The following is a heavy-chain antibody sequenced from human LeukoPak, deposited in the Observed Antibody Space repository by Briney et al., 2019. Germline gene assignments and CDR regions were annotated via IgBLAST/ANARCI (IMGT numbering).Heavy chain of an antibody. CDR3: TREGYSSPDY. CDR2: IFYSGST. D-gene: IGHD5-18*01. CDR1: GGSISTSNYY. Sequence: NASETLSLTCTVSGGSISTSNYYWGWIRQPPGKGLEWIGNIFYSGSTYYSPSVKSRVTISMDTSKNQFSLKLSAVTAADTAVYYCTREGYSSPDYWGQGTLVTVSS. V-gene: IGHV4-39*07. J-gene: IGHJ4*02.